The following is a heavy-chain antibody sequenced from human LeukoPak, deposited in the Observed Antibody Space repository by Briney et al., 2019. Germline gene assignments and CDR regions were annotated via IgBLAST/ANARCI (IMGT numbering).Heavy chain of an antibody. D-gene: IGHD3-16*02. J-gene: IGHJ6*02. CDR1: GLTVTNAW. Sequence: GGSLRLSCSASGLTVTNAWMNWVRQAPGKGLVWVSRIKGDGSGTSYADSVKGRFTISRDNTKNTLYLQMNSLRAEDTAVFHCVRDYHYGMDVWGQGTTVTVSS. CDR3: VRDYHYGMDV. V-gene: IGHV3-74*01. CDR2: IKGDGSGT.